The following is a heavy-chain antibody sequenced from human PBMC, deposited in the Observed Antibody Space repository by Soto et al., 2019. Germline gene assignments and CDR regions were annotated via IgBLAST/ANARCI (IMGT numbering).Heavy chain of an antibody. CDR2: INHGGST. V-gene: IGHV4-34*01. J-gene: IGHJ6*02. D-gene: IGHD5-12*01. Sequence: SETLSLTCAVYGGSFSGYYWSWIRQPPGKGLEWIGEINHGGSTNYTPSLKSRVTISVDTSRNQFSLKLISVTAADTAVYYCARGRWQKVSTWRVFDFYYGMDVWGQGTTVTVSS. CDR3: ARGRWQKVSTWRVFDFYYGMDV. CDR1: GGSFSGYY.